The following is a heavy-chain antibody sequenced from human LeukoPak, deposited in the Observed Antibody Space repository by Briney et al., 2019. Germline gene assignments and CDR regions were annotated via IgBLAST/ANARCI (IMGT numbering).Heavy chain of an antibody. CDR3: ARDVGGSGSYSYNWFDP. Sequence: SETLSLTCTVSGDSISSTSYYWSWIRQPAGKGLEWIGRIYTSGSTNYNPSLKSRVTMSVDTSKNQFSLKLSSVTAADTAVYYCARDVGGSGSYSYNWFDPWGQGTLVTVSS. V-gene: IGHV4-61*02. D-gene: IGHD3-10*01. CDR1: GDSISSTSYY. CDR2: IYTSGST. J-gene: IGHJ5*02.